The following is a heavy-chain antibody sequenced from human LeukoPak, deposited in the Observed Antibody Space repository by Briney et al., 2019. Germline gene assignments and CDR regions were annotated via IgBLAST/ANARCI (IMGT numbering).Heavy chain of an antibody. CDR1: GFTFSSYG. CDR3: AKDSVYYDILTGYQRGAFDI. V-gene: IGHV3-30*18. J-gene: IGHJ3*02. D-gene: IGHD3-9*01. CDR2: ISYDGSNK. Sequence: PGGSLRLSCAASGFTFSSYGMHWVRQAPGKGLEWVAVISYDGSNKYYADSVKGRFTISRDNSKNTLYLQMNSLRAEDTAVYYCAKDSVYYDILTGYQRGAFDIWGQGTMVTVSS.